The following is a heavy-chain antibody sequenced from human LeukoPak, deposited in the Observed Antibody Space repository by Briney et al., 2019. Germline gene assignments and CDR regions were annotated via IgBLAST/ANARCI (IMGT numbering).Heavy chain of an antibody. CDR1: GYSISSGYY. J-gene: IGHJ3*02. CDR3: ARGLILRGNAFDI. CDR2: INHSGST. D-gene: IGHD4-17*01. Sequence: PSETLSLTCTVSGYSISSGYYWSWIRQPPGKGLEWIGEINHSGSTNYNPSLKSRVTISVDTSKNQFSLKLSSVTAADTAVYYCARGLILRGNAFDIWGQGTMVTVSS. V-gene: IGHV4-38-2*02.